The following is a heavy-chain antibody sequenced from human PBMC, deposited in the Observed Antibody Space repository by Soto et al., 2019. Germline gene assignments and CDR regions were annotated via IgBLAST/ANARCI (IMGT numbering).Heavy chain of an antibody. Sequence: QITLKESGPTLVKPTQTLTLTCSFSGFSMSTAGEGVGWIRQPPGKALEWLALIFWDDDKRYSPSLESRLTISKDTSKNQVVLTVTHMDPVDTATYYCAHRSGARHWFDPWGQGTLVTVSS. V-gene: IGHV2-5*02. CDR2: IFWDDDK. CDR3: AHRSGARHWFDP. J-gene: IGHJ5*02. D-gene: IGHD7-27*01. CDR1: GFSMSTAGEG.